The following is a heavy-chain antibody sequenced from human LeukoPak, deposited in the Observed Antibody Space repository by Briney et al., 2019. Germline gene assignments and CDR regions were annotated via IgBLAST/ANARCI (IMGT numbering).Heavy chain of an antibody. CDR2: INHSGST. CDR1: GGSSSGYY. CDR3: ARAYWGSRKPPDAFDI. J-gene: IGHJ3*02. Sequence: PSETLSLTCAVYGGSSSGYYWSWIRQRPGKGLEWIGEINHSGSTNYNPSLKSRVTISVDTSKNQFSLKLSSVTAADTAVYYCARAYWGSRKPPDAFDIWGQGTMVAVSS. V-gene: IGHV4-34*01. D-gene: IGHD7-27*01.